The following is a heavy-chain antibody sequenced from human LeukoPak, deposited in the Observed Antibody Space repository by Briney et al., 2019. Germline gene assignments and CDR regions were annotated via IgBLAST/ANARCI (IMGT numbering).Heavy chain of an antibody. J-gene: IGHJ4*02. Sequence: GGSLRLSCAASGFTFRTYAMTWVRQAPGKGLEWVSSISGSGAATYSADPLKGRFTISRDNSKNTLYLQMNSLRAEDTAVYYCARSRLRSYVYFDYWGQGTLVTVSS. V-gene: IGHV3-23*01. CDR1: GFTFRTYA. D-gene: IGHD1-26*01. CDR2: ISGSGAAT. CDR3: ARSRLRSYVYFDY.